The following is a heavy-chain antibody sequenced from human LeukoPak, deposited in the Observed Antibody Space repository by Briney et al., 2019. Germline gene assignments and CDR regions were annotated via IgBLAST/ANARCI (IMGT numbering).Heavy chain of an antibody. CDR2: INQGGSQK. Sequence: GRSLRLSCEASGFPFGTFWMSWVRQAPGKGLEWVANINQGGSQKNYVDSVKGRFTIARDDAKNSLYLQMNSLRAEDTAVYFCARDKGGMVPFDYWGQGTLVTVSS. CDR3: ARDKGGMVPFDY. J-gene: IGHJ4*02. D-gene: IGHD3-3*01. CDR1: GFPFGTFW. V-gene: IGHV3-7*01.